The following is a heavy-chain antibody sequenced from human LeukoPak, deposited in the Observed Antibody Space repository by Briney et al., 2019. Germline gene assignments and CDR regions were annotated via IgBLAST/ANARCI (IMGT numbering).Heavy chain of an antibody. CDR1: GFTFSSHA. CDR2: ISYDGSNK. Sequence: GRSLRLSCAASGFTFSSHAMHCVRQAPGKGLEWVAVISYDGSNKYYADSVKGRFTISRDNSKNTLYLQMNSLRAEDTAVYYCARVDDSSGYYSLGIDYWGQGTLVTVSS. CDR3: ARVDDSSGYYSLGIDY. D-gene: IGHD3-22*01. V-gene: IGHV3-30-3*01. J-gene: IGHJ4*02.